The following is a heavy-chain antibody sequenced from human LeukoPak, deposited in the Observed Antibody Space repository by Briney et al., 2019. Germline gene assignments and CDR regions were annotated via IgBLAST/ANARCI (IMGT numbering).Heavy chain of an antibody. CDR2: ISGNGAHP. V-gene: IGHV3-23*01. Sequence: GGSLRLSCAASDFILSTYAMSWVRQAPGKGLEWVSSISGNGAHPYYADSVRGRFSISRDFSRNAVFLQMSSLRVEDTATYYCAKAVDGRGYYFERGADFWGQGTMVTVSS. J-gene: IGHJ4*02. CDR1: DFILSTYA. D-gene: IGHD3-22*01. CDR3: AKAVDGRGYYFERGADF.